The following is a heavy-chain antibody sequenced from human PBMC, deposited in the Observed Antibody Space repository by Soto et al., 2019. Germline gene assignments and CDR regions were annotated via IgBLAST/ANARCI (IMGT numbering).Heavy chain of an antibody. J-gene: IGHJ4*02. D-gene: IGHD6-13*01. CDR1: GFTFSSYG. V-gene: IGHV3-33*01. CDR3: ARDAYSSSWYCDY. CDR2: IWYDGSNK. Sequence: QVQLVESGGGVVQPRRSLRLSCAASGFTFSSYGMHWVRQAPGKGLEWVAVIWYDGSNKYYADSVKGRFTISRDNSKNTLYLQMNSLRAEDTAVYYCARDAYSSSWYCDYWGQGILVTVSS.